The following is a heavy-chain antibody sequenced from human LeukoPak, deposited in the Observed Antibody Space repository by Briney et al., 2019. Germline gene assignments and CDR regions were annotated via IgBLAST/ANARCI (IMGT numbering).Heavy chain of an antibody. D-gene: IGHD4-17*01. CDR1: GFTFSSYA. CDR3: AKGRSMTTVTTYFDY. V-gene: IGHV3-23*01. J-gene: IGHJ4*02. CDR2: ISGSGGST. Sequence: GGSLSFSCAASGFTFSSYAMSWVRQAPGKGLKGGSAISGSGGSTYYADSVKGRFTISRDNSKNTLYLQMNSLRAEDTAVYYCAKGRSMTTVTTYFDYWGQGTLVTVSS.